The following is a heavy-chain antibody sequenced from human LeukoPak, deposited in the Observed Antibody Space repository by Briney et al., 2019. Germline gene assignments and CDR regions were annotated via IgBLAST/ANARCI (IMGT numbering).Heavy chain of an antibody. CDR1: GYSISSGYY. V-gene: IGHV4-38-2*02. Sequence: SETLSLTCTVSGYSISSGYYWGWIRRPPGKGLEWIGSIYHSGSTYYNPSLKSRVTISVDTSKNQFSLKLSSVTAADTAVYYCARSIRGYSSGWYYFDYWGQGTLITVSS. J-gene: IGHJ4*02. D-gene: IGHD6-19*01. CDR3: ARSIRGYSSGWYYFDY. CDR2: IYHSGST.